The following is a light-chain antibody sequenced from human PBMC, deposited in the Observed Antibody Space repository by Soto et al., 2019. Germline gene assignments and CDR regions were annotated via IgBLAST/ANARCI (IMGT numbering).Light chain of an antibody. CDR1: QSVSSSY. CDR2: ETS. CDR3: QQYGSSLYS. Sequence: EIVLTQSPGTLSLSPGERATLSCRASQSVSSSYLAWYQQKPGQAPRLLIFETSSRATGIPDRFSGSGSGADFTLTISRLEPEDFAVCYCQQYGSSLYSFGQGTKLEI. J-gene: IGKJ2*03. V-gene: IGKV3-20*01.